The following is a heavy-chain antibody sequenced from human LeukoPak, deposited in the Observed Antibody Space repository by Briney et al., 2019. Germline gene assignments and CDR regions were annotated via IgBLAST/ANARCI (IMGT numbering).Heavy chain of an antibody. D-gene: IGHD2-15*01. J-gene: IGHJ6*03. Sequence: GGSLRLSCAASGFIFSSHGMNWVRQAPGKGLEWVAFIRYDGSNKYYADSVKGRFTISRDNSKNTLYLQMNSLRAEDTAVYYCAKSGGGSYYYYYMDVWGKGTTVTISS. CDR2: IRYDGSNK. CDR3: AKSGGGSYYYYYMDV. CDR1: GFIFSSHG. V-gene: IGHV3-30*02.